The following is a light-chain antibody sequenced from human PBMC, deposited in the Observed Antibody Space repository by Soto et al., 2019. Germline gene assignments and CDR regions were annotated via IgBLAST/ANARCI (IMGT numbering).Light chain of an antibody. V-gene: IGLV2-14*01. CDR2: EVS. CDR3: ASHTTSTTWV. CDR1: SSDVGGYNY. Sequence: QSALTQPASVSGSPGQSITISCTGTSSDVGGYNYVSWYQQHPGKAPKLMIHEVSNRPSGVSNRFSGSKSGNTASLTISGLQAEDEADYYCASHTTSTTWVFGGGTQLTVL. J-gene: IGLJ3*02.